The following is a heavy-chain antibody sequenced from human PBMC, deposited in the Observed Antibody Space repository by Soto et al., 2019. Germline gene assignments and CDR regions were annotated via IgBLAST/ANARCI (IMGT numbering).Heavy chain of an antibody. J-gene: IGHJ4*02. Sequence: ASVKVSCKVSGYTLTELSMHWVRQAPGKGLEWMGGFDPEDGETIYAQKFQGRVTMTEDTSTDTAYMELSSLRSEDTAVYYCATSGYYGSGAHNPFDYWGQGTLVTVSS. CDR3: ATSGYYGSGAHNPFDY. D-gene: IGHD3-10*01. CDR2: FDPEDGET. CDR1: GYTLTELS. V-gene: IGHV1-24*01.